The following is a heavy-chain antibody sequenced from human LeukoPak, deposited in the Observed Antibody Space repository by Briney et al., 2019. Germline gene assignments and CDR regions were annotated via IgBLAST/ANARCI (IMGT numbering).Heavy chain of an antibody. V-gene: IGHV3-23*01. Sequence: PGGSLRLSCAASGFTFSSYAMSWVRQAPGKGLEWVSAISGSGGSTYYADSVKGRFTISRDNAKNSLYLQMNSLRAEDTAVYYCARDGAVAGIDNAFDIWGQGTMVTVSS. D-gene: IGHD6-19*01. J-gene: IGHJ3*02. CDR2: ISGSGGST. CDR3: ARDGAVAGIDNAFDI. CDR1: GFTFSSYA.